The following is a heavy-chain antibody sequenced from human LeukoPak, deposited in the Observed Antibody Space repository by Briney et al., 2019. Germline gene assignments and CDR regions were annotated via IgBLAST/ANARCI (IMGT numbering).Heavy chain of an antibody. CDR2: INHSGST. CDR1: GGSFSGYY. J-gene: IGHJ4*02. D-gene: IGHD3-9*01. CDR3: ARRLGGGYDILTGPGKTGFDY. Sequence: KPSDTLSLTCAVYGGSFSGYYWSWIRQPPGKALEWIGEINHSGSTNYNPSLKSRVPISVDTSKNQFSLKLSSVTAADTAVYYCARRLGGGYDILTGPGKTGFDYWGQGTLVTVSS. V-gene: IGHV4-34*01.